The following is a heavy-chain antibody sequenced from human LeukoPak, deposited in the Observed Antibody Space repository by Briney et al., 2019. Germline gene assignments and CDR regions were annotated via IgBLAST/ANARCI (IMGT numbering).Heavy chain of an antibody. J-gene: IGHJ4*02. V-gene: IGHV1-2*02. D-gene: IGHD5-12*01. CDR1: GYTFTGYY. CDR2: INPNSGGT. CDR3: ARGKGYSGYVFRLGY. Sequence: ASVKVSCKASGYTFTGYYMHWVRQAPGQGLEWMGWINPNSGGTNYAQKFQGRVTMTRDTSISTAYKELSRLRSDDTAVYYCARGKGYSGYVFRLGYWGQGTLVTVSS.